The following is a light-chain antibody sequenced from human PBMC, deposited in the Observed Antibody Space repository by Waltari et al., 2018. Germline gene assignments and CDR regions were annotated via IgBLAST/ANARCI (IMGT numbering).Light chain of an antibody. V-gene: IGKV4-1*01. Sequence: DIVMTQSPDSLAVSLGERATINCKSSQSVLSSSNNKNYLAWYQQKPGQPPKLLIYWASTRESGVPDRFSGGGSGTDFTLTISSLQAEDVAVYYCQQYYSSPITFGQGTRLEIK. CDR3: QQYYSSPIT. J-gene: IGKJ5*01. CDR1: QSVLSSSNNKNY. CDR2: WAS.